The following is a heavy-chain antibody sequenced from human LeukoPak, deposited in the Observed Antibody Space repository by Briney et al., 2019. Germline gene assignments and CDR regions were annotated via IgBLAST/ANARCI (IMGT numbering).Heavy chain of an antibody. CDR1: GGSISSSSYY. V-gene: IGHV4-39*07. CDR3: ATDHIWGGYLNWFDP. Sequence: SETLSLTCTVSGGSISSSSYYCGWIRQPPGKGLEWIGEINHSGSTNYNPSLKSRVTISVDTSKNQLSLKLSSVTAADTAVYYCATDHIWGGYLNWFDPWGQGTLVTVSS. J-gene: IGHJ5*02. D-gene: IGHD2-15*01. CDR2: INHSGST.